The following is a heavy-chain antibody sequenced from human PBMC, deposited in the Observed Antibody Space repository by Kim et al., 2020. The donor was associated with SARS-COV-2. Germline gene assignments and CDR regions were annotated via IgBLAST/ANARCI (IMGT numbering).Heavy chain of an antibody. Sequence: ASVKVSCKASGYTFTSYGISWVRQAPGQGLEWMGWISAYNGNTNYAQKLQGRVTMTTDTSTSTAYMELRSLRSDDTAVYYCARDGDYYDSSGYPLSLYFQPWGQGTLVTVSS. V-gene: IGHV1-18*04. D-gene: IGHD3-22*01. CDR1: GYTFTSYG. J-gene: IGHJ1*01. CDR2: ISAYNGNT. CDR3: ARDGDYYDSSGYPLSLYFQP.